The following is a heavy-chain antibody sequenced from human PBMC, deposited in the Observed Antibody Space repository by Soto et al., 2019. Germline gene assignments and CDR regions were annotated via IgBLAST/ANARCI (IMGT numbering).Heavy chain of an antibody. D-gene: IGHD3-10*01. CDR2: IKSKTDGGTT. Sequence: PGGSLRLSCASSGFTFSSYAMHWVRQAPGEGQGLRRGLEWVGRIKSKTDGGTTDYAAPVKGRFTISRDDSKNSLYLQMNCLRPEDTALYYCAKLEGVFDIWGQGTMVTVSS. V-gene: IGHV3-15*07. J-gene: IGHJ3*02. CDR1: GFTFSSYA. CDR3: AKLEGVFDI.